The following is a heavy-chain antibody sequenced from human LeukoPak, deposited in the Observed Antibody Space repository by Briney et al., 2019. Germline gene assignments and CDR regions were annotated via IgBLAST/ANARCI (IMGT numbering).Heavy chain of an antibody. Sequence: ASVKVSCKASGYTFTSYYMHWVRQAPGQGLEWMGIINPSGGSTSYAQKFQGRVTMTRDTSTSTVYMELSSLRSEDTAVYYCARGDYDRSYYYYYGMDVWGQGTTVTVSS. V-gene: IGHV1-46*01. CDR2: INPSGGST. CDR3: ARGDYDRSYYYYYGMDV. D-gene: IGHD3-22*01. CDR1: GYTFTSYY. J-gene: IGHJ6*02.